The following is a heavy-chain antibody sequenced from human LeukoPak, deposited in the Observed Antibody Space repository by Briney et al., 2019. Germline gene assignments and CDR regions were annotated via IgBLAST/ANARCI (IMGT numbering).Heavy chain of an antibody. CDR2: ISSSSSYI. J-gene: IGHJ3*02. CDR3: ARDYLVLGAFDI. D-gene: IGHD6-6*01. CDR1: GFTFSSYS. V-gene: IGHV3-21*01. Sequence: GGSLRLSCAASGFTFSSYSMNWVRQAPGKWLEWVSSISSSSSYIYYADSVKGRFTISRDNAKNSLYLQMNSLRAEDTAVYYCARDYLVLGAFDIWGQGTMVTVSS.